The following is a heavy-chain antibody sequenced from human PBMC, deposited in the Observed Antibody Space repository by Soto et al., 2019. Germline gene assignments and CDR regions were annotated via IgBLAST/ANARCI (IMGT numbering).Heavy chain of an antibody. V-gene: IGHV1-69*02. J-gene: IGHJ4*02. Sequence: QVQLVQSGAEVKRPGSSVKVSCKASGATFAFYSINWVRQAPGLGLEWMGRINPILSMSNYAQRFQGRVTMTVDKSTSTAYMVLNSLRYEDTAMYYCASSYGSGYWGFDYWCQGALVTVSS. CDR3: ASSYGSGYWGFDY. CDR2: INPILSMS. CDR1: GATFAFYS. D-gene: IGHD3-10*01.